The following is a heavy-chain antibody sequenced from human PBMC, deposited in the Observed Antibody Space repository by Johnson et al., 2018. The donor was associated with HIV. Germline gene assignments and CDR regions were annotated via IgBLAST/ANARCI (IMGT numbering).Heavy chain of an antibody. CDR2: ISGSGGST. V-gene: IGHV3-23*04. CDR3: ARDGAADNAFDI. CDR1: GFTFSSYA. D-gene: IGHD3-16*01. Sequence: EMQLVESGGGLVQPGGSLRLSCAASGFTFSSYAMSWVRQAPGKGLEWVSAISGSGGSTDYADSVKGRFTISRDNAKNTLYLQMNSLRAEDTAVYYCARDGAADNAFDIWGQGTMVTVSS. J-gene: IGHJ3*02.